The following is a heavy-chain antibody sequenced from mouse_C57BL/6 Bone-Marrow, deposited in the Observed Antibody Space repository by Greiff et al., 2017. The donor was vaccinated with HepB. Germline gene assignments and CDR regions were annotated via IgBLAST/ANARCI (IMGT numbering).Heavy chain of an antibody. Sequence: EVKLMESGPGLVKPSQSLSLTCSVTGYSITSGYYWNWIRQFPGNKLEWKGYISYDGSNNYNPSLKNRISITRDTAKNQFFLKLNSVTTEDTATYYCARDYGSSYWYFDVWGTGTTVTVSS. CDR2: ISYDGSN. V-gene: IGHV3-6*01. CDR3: ARDYGSSYWYFDV. D-gene: IGHD1-1*01. J-gene: IGHJ1*03. CDR1: GYSITSGYY.